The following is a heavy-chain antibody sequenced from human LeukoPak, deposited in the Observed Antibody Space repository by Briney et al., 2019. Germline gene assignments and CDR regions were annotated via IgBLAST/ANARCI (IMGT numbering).Heavy chain of an antibody. CDR2: IYYSGST. D-gene: IGHD6-19*01. CDR3: ARATIHRYSSGWYGGFDY. CDR1: GGSISSSSYY. Sequence: SETLSLTCTVSGGSISSSSYYWGWIRQPPGKGLEWIGSIYYSGSTYYNPSLKSRVTISVDTSKNQFSLKLSSVTAADTAVYYCARATIHRYSSGWYGGFDYWGQGTLVTVSS. J-gene: IGHJ4*02. V-gene: IGHV4-39*07.